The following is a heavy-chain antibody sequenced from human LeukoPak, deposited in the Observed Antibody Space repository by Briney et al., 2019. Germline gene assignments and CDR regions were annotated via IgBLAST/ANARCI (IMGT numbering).Heavy chain of an antibody. D-gene: IGHD6-13*01. Sequence: ASVKVSCKASGYTFTSYYMHWVRQAPGQGLEWMGIINPSGGSTTYAQKFQGRVTMTRDTSTSTVYMELSSLRSEDTAVYYCARATAAAGTGPWGQGTLVTVSS. J-gene: IGHJ5*02. V-gene: IGHV1-46*01. CDR2: INPSGGST. CDR1: GYTFTSYY. CDR3: ARATAAAGTGP.